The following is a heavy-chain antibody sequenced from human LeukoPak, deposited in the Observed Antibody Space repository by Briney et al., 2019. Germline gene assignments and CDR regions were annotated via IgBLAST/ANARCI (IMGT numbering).Heavy chain of an antibody. CDR2: TYYRSKWYN. CDR3: ARVPVADWNYVSWYFDL. CDR1: GDSVSSNSAA. D-gene: IGHD1-7*01. Sequence: SQTLSLTFAISGDSVSSNSAAWNWIRQSPSRGLEWLGRTYYRSKWYNDYAVSVKSRITFNPDTSKNQLSLQLNSVTPEDTAVYYCARVPVADWNYVSWYFDLWGRGTLVTVSS. V-gene: IGHV6-1*01. J-gene: IGHJ2*01.